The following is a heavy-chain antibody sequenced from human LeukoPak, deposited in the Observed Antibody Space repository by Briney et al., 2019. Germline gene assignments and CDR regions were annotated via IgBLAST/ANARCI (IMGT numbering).Heavy chain of an antibody. J-gene: IGHJ4*02. CDR2: IYYSGST. CDR3: ARSVGSTVVTHIDY. Sequence: KTSETLSLTCTVSGGSINSYYWSWIRQPPGKGLECIGYIYYSGSTNYNPSLKSRVTISVDTSKNQFSLKLSSVTAADTAVYYCARSVGSTVVTHIDYWGQGTLVTVSS. V-gene: IGHV4-59*01. CDR1: GGSINSYY. D-gene: IGHD4-23*01.